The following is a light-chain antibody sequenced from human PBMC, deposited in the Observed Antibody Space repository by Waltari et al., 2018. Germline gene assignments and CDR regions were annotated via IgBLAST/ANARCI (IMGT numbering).Light chain of an antibody. CDR3: QQSYT. V-gene: IGKV1-39*01. J-gene: IGKJ4*01. Sequence: DIKMTQSPSSLSASVGEKVTITCRASQSISEYLNWYQQKPGKAPKLLIYGASSLQSGVPSRCSGSGSETDFTLSITSLQPEDSATYYCQQSYTFGGGTKGEIK. CDR2: GAS. CDR1: QSISEY.